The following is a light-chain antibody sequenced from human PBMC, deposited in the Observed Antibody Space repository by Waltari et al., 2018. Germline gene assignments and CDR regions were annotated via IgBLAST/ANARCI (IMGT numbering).Light chain of an antibody. Sequence: DIVLTQSPATLSLSPGERATLSCRASQSVNNYLAWYQQKPGQAPSLLIYDTSNRATGIPARFSGSGSGTDFTLTISSLEPEDFAVYYCQQRTNWPLTFGGGTKVEIK. CDR3: QQRTNWPLT. CDR1: QSVNNY. CDR2: DTS. V-gene: IGKV3-11*01. J-gene: IGKJ4*01.